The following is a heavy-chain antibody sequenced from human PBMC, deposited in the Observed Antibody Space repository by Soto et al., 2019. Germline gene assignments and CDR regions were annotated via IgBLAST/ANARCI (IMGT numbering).Heavy chain of an antibody. CDR3: ARLKQDYAVA. J-gene: IGHJ5*02. V-gene: IGHV1-8*01. D-gene: IGHD3-16*01. CDR1: GYTFTNFG. Sequence: GASVKVSCKASGYTFTNFGINWVRLATGQGLEWMGWMNPNSGNTAYAQKFQGRVTMTRNTSISTAYMELSSLRSEDTAVYYCARLKQDYAVAWGQGTLVTVSS. CDR2: MNPNSGNT.